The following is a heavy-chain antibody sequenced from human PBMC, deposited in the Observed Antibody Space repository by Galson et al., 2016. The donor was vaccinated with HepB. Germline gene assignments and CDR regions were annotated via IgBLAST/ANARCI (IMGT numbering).Heavy chain of an antibody. J-gene: IGHJ5*02. D-gene: IGHD2-2*01. V-gene: IGHV3-23*01. CDR2: ISGNGGST. Sequence: QAPGKGLEWVSVISGNGGSTYYADSVKGRFTISRDNSKNTLFLQMNSLRAEDTAVYYCAKGVCSTTSCYPGDWFDPWGQGTLVTVSS. CDR3: AKGVCSTTSCYPGDWFDP.